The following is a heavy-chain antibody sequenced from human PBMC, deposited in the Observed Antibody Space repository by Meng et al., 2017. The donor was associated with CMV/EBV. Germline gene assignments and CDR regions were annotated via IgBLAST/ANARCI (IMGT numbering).Heavy chain of an antibody. J-gene: IGHJ5*02. CDR3: ARVGIYYDFWSGSPTGGWFDP. Sequence: ASVNVSCKASGYTFTSYDINWVRQATGQGLEWMGWMNPNSGNTGYAQKFQGRVTLTRNTSISTAYMELSSLRSEDTAVYYCARVGIYYDFWSGSPTGGWFDPWGQGTLVTVSS. V-gene: IGHV1-8*03. D-gene: IGHD3-3*01. CDR2: MNPNSGNT. CDR1: GYTFTSYD.